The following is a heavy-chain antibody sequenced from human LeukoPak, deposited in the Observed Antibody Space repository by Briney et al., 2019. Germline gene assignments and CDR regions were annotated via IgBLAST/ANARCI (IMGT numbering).Heavy chain of an antibody. D-gene: IGHD6-13*01. J-gene: IGHJ6*03. V-gene: IGHV3-7*01. Sequence: GGSLRLSCAASGFTFSSYWMSWVRQAPGKGLEWVANIKQDGSEKYYVDSVKGRFTISRDNAKNSLYLQMNSLIAEHTAVYYCARVRRGSWADENYYYMDVWGKGTTVTVSS. CDR2: IKQDGSEK. CDR1: GFTFSSYW. CDR3: ARVRRGSWADENYYYMDV.